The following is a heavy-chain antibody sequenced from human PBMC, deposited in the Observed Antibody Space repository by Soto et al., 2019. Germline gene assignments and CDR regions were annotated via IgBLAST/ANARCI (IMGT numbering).Heavy chain of an antibody. CDR2: IYHSGYT. Sequence: TLSLTCAVSGGSISSGGYPWNWIRQPPGKGLEWIGYIYHSGYTYYNPSLKSRVTISVDKSKNQFSLHLNSVTAADTAVYYCARDDLYGGWFDPWGQGTLVTVSS. CDR1: GGSISSGGYP. J-gene: IGHJ5*02. D-gene: IGHD4-17*01. V-gene: IGHV4-30-2*01. CDR3: ARDDLYGGWFDP.